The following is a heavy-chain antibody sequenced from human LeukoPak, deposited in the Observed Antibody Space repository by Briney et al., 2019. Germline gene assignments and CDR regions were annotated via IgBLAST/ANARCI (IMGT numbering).Heavy chain of an antibody. CDR1: GFTFSSYA. CDR2: ISGSGGST. Sequence: GGSLRLSCAASGFTFSSYAMSWVRQAPGKGLEWVPAISGSGGSTYYADSVKGRFTISRDNSKNTLYLQMNSLRAEDTAVYYCAKVGGYSYDPYYYYGMDVWGKGTTVTVSS. V-gene: IGHV3-23*01. CDR3: AKVGGYSYDPYYYYGMDV. D-gene: IGHD5-18*01. J-gene: IGHJ6*04.